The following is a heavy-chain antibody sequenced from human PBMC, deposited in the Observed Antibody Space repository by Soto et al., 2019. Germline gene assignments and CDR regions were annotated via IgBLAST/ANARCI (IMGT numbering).Heavy chain of an antibody. D-gene: IGHD3-22*01. J-gene: IGHJ5*02. CDR1: GFTFSTYA. CDR2: ISISSSTI. CDR3: AREGDSSGWYNWFDP. Sequence: EVQLVESGGGLVQPGGSLRLSCAASGFTFSTYARNWVRQAPGKGLEWVSYISISSSTIYYADPVKGRFTISGDNAKNSLYLQMNSLRAEDTAVYYCAREGDSSGWYNWFDPWGQGTLVTVSS. V-gene: IGHV3-48*01.